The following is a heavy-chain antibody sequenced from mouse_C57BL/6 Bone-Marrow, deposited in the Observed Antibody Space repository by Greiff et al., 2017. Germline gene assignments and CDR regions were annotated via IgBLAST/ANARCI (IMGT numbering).Heavy chain of an antibody. CDR3: ARPLGQGPFAY. CDR2: IYPGSGNT. J-gene: IGHJ3*01. D-gene: IGHD4-1*01. V-gene: IGHV1-66*01. CDR1: GYSFTSYY. Sequence: VQLQQSGPELVKPGASVKISCKASGYSFTSYYIHWVKQRPGQGLEWIGWIYPGSGNTKYNEKFKGKATLTADTSSSPAYMQLSSLTSEDSAVYDCARPLGQGPFAYWGQGTLVTVSA.